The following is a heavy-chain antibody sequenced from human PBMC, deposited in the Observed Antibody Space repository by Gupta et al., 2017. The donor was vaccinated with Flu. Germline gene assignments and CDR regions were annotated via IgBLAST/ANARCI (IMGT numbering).Heavy chain of an antibody. D-gene: IGHD6-13*01. CDR2: VYYNVNT. J-gene: IGHJ5*02. CDR3: VRETSGTSWVDP. Sequence: WIRQPPGKGLEWFGSVYYNVNTYYRPSLRSQFTMSIDTSKNQFSLKLNSVTAADTDVYYWVRETSGTSWVDPWGQGTVVTVSS. V-gene: IGHV4-39*01.